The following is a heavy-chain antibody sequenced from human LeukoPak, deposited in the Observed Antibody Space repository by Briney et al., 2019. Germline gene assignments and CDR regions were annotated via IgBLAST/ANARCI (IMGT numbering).Heavy chain of an antibody. CDR1: GYSFTSYW. D-gene: IGHD2-15*01. J-gene: IGHJ4*02. V-gene: IGHV5-51*01. CDR3: ATGRYCSGGTCSSSLDF. Sequence: GESLKISCKGSGYSFTSYWIGWVRQMPGKGLEWMGIIYPGDSDTRYSPSFQGQVTTSADKSISTAYLQWSSLKASDTAMYYCATGRYCSGGTCSSSLDFWGQGTLVTVSS. CDR2: IYPGDSDT.